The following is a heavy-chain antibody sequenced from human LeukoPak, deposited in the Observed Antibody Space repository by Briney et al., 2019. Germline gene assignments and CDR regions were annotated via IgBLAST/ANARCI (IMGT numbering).Heavy chain of an antibody. Sequence: SETLSLTCAVYGGSFSGYYWSWIRQPPGKGLEWIGEINHSGSTNYNPSLKSRVTISVDTSKNQFSLELRSVTAADTAVYYCARQGTSGSYLTGLDVWGQGTTVTVSS. J-gene: IGHJ6*02. V-gene: IGHV4-34*01. CDR3: ARQGTSGSYLTGLDV. D-gene: IGHD3-22*01. CDR2: INHSGST. CDR1: GGSFSGYY.